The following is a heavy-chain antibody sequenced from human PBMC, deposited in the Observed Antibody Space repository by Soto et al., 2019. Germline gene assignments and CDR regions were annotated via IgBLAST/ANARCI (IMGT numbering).Heavy chain of an antibody. J-gene: IGHJ4*02. D-gene: IGHD2-15*01. CDR1: GFTFSSYW. V-gene: IGHV3-74*01. Sequence: EVQLVESGGGLVQPGGSLRLSCAASGFTFSSYWMHWVRQAPGKGLVWVSRINSDGSSTSYADSVKGRFTISSDNAKHTLYLQMNGLRAEDTAVYYCGRTSLVVAAATRADYWGQGTLVTVSS. CDR2: INSDGSST. CDR3: GRTSLVVAAATRADY.